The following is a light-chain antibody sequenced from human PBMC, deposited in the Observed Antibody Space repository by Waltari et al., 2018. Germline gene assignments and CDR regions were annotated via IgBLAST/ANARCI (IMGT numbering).Light chain of an antibody. CDR1: QSISSW. CDR2: KAS. J-gene: IGKJ1*01. Sequence: DIQMTQSPSTLSASVGDRVTITCRASQSISSWLAWYQQKPGKAPKLLISKASSLESGVPARFSGSGSGTEFTLTISSLQPDDFATYYCQHPWAFGQGTKVEIK. V-gene: IGKV1-5*03. CDR3: QHPWA.